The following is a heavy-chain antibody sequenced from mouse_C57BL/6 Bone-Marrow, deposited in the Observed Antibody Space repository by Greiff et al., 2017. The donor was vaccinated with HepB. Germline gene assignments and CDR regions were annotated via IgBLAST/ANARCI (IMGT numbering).Heavy chain of an antibody. D-gene: IGHD1-1*01. J-gene: IGHJ4*01. Sequence: EVQLVASGGGLVQPGGSLKLSCAASGFTFSDYGMAWVRQAPRKGPEWVAFISNLAYSIYYADTVTGRFTISRENAKNTLYLEMSSLRSEDTAMYYCARHYYGSSYDAMDYWGQGTSVTVSS. CDR2: ISNLAYSI. V-gene: IGHV5-15*01. CDR1: GFTFSDYG. CDR3: ARHYYGSSYDAMDY.